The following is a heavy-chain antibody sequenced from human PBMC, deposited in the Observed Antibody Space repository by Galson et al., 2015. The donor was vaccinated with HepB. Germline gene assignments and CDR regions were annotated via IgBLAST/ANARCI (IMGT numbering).Heavy chain of an antibody. D-gene: IGHD6-13*01. Sequence: SLRLSCAASGFTFSGSAIHWVRQASGKGPEWVGRIRSKASNYATTYVASLKGRFIISRDDSKNTAYLHMFSLRIEDTAVYYCARLGDFSGYSSSWGQGTQVTVSS. CDR1: GFTFSGSA. V-gene: IGHV3-73*01. J-gene: IGHJ4*02. CDR3: ARLGDFSGYSSS. CDR2: IRSKASNYAT.